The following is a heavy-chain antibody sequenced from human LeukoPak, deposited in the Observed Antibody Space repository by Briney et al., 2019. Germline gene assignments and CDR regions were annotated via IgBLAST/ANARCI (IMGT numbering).Heavy chain of an antibody. D-gene: IGHD6-13*01. V-gene: IGHV4-61*01. Sequence: SQTLSLTCTVSGGSISSGSYYWSWIRQPPGKGLEWIGYIYYSGSTNYNPSLKSRVTISVDTSKNQFSLKLSSVTAADTAVYYCARQEQQLIYNWFDPWGQGTLVTVSS. CDR2: IYYSGST. J-gene: IGHJ5*02. CDR3: ARQEQQLIYNWFDP. CDR1: GGSISSGSYY.